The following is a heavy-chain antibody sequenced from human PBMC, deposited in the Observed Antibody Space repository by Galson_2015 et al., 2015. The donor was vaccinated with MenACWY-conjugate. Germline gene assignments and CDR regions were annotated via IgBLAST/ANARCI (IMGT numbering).Heavy chain of an antibody. Sequence: SVKVSCKASGYTFMSYGISWVRQAPGQGLEWMGWINTYNGNPNYEQNFQGRLTMTTDTSTSTAYLELKNLRSDDTAVYFCARDYSLEYVWGSNRYILIHWGQGTLVTVSS. D-gene: IGHD3-16*02. V-gene: IGHV1-18*01. CDR3: ARDYSLEYVWGSNRYILIH. CDR2: INTYNGNP. J-gene: IGHJ4*02. CDR1: GYTFMSYG.